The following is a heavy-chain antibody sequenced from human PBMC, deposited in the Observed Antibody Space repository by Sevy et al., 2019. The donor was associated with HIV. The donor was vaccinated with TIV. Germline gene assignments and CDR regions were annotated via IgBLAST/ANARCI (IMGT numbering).Heavy chain of an antibody. J-gene: IGHJ4*02. CDR1: GFTFSSYG. Sequence: GGSLRLSCAASGFTFSSYGMHWVRQAPGKGLEWVAVISYDGSNKYYADSVKGRFTISRDNSKNTLYLQMNSLRAEDTAVYYCAKDSRYGRWLFDYWGQGTLVTVSS. V-gene: IGHV3-30*18. D-gene: IGHD3-9*01. CDR2: ISYDGSNK. CDR3: AKDSRYGRWLFDY.